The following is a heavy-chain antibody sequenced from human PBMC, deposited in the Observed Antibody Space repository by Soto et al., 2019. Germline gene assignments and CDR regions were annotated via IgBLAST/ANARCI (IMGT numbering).Heavy chain of an antibody. Sequence: QVQLVESGGGVVQPGRSLRLSCAASGFTFSSYAMHWVRQAPGKGLEWVAVISYDGSNKSYADSVKGRFTISRDNSKNPLYLQMNSLRAEDTAVYYCASSVGAQLLPFDYWGQGTLVTVSS. J-gene: IGHJ4*02. CDR1: GFTFSSYA. V-gene: IGHV3-30-3*01. CDR3: ASSVGAQLLPFDY. D-gene: IGHD1-26*01. CDR2: ISYDGSNK.